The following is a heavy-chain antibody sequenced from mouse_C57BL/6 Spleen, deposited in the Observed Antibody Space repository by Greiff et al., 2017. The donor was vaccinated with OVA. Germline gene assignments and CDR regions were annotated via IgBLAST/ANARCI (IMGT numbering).Heavy chain of an antibody. CDR3: ARDQGDSYAMDY. J-gene: IGHJ4*01. Sequence: EVMLVESEGGLVQPGSSMKLSCTASGFTFSDYYMAWVRQVPEKGLEWVANINYDGSSTYYLDSLKSRFIISRDNAKNILYLQMSSLKSEDTATYYCARDQGDSYAMDYWGQGTSVTVSS. CDR1: GFTFSDYY. CDR2: INYDGSST. V-gene: IGHV5-16*01. D-gene: IGHD3-2*02.